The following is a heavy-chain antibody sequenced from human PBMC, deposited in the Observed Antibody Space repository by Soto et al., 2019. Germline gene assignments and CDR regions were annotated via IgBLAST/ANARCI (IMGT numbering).Heavy chain of an antibody. J-gene: IGHJ5*02. D-gene: IGHD4-17*01. CDR1: RWTLSNSA. V-gene: IGHV1-69*01. CDR2: IIPIFGTA. CDR3: AREAPYGDYWRWFDP. Sequence: SVTLSFTGSRWTLSNSAITLVRQTPGQGLEWMGGIIPIFGTANYAQKFQGRVTITADESTSTAYMELSSLRSEDTAVYYCAREAPYGDYWRWFDPWGQGTLVTFS.